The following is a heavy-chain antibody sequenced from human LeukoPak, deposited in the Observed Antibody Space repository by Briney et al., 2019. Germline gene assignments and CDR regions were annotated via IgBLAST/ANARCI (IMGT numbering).Heavy chain of an antibody. CDR2: IYYSGSP. Sequence: SETLSLTCTVSGGSISNYYWSWIRQPPGKGLEWIGYIYYSGSPRYSPSLKSRVTISVDTSKNQFSLKVSSVTAADTAVYYCARHFFVGSEDAFDIWGQGTMVTVSS. J-gene: IGHJ3*02. CDR3: ARHFFVGSEDAFDI. D-gene: IGHD6-25*01. CDR1: GGSISNYY. V-gene: IGHV4-59*08.